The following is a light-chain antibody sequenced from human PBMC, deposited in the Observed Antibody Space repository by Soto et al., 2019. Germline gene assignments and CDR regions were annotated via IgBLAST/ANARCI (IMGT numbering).Light chain of an antibody. J-gene: IGKJ2*01. CDR3: QHRSSWPRT. Sequence: EIVLTQSPATLSLSPGDRATLSCRASHNVVTFLAGHQQKAGQSPRLLIYDASKRATGIPDRFGGSGSGTYFTLTISSLEPEDFAVYFCQHRSSWPRTFGQGTKLESK. CDR1: HNVVTF. CDR2: DAS. V-gene: IGKV3-11*01.